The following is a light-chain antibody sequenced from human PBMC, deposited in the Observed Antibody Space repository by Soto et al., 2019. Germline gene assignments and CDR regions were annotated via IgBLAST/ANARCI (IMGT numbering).Light chain of an antibody. CDR1: QSVSSN. CDR3: QQYNKWPPRT. CDR2: GAS. J-gene: IGKJ1*01. V-gene: IGKV3-15*01. Sequence: EIVMTQSPATLSVSPGERATLSCRASQSVSSNLAWYQQKPGQAPRLLMYGASNRATGIPARFSGSGSGTEFTLTISSLQSEDFAVYYCQQYNKWPPRTFGQGTKVEIK.